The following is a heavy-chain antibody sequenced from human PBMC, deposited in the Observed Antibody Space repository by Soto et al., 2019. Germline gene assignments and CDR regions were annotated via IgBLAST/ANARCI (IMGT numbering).Heavy chain of an antibody. D-gene: IGHD3-3*01. V-gene: IGHV5-51*01. Sequence: ESLKISCKGSGYSFTSYWIGWVRQMPGKGLEWMGIIYPGDSDTRYSPSFQGQVTISADKSISTAYLQWSSLKASDTAMYYCARIRFLEWSYYYGMDVWGQGTTVTVSS. CDR2: IYPGDSDT. J-gene: IGHJ6*02. CDR1: GYSFTSYW. CDR3: ARIRFLEWSYYYGMDV.